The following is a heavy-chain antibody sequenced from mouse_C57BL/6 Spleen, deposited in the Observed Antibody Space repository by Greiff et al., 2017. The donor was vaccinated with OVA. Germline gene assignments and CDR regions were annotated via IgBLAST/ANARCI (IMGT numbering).Heavy chain of an antibody. J-gene: IGHJ4*01. Sequence: EVKLMESGGGLVQSGRSLRLSCATSGFTFSDFYMEWVRQAPGKGLEWIAASRNKANDYTKEYSSSVKGRFIVSRDTSQSICYLQMKARRAEDTAIYYCASDAEDYGSSYAMDYWGQGTSVTVSS. V-gene: IGHV7-1*01. CDR1: GFTFSDFY. D-gene: IGHD1-1*01. CDR2: SRNKANDYTK. CDR3: ASDAEDYGSSYAMDY.